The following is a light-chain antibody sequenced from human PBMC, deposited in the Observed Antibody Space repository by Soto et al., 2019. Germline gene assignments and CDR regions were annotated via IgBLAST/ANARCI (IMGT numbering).Light chain of an antibody. CDR1: QSVSSN. CDR2: GAS. Sequence: EIVMTQSPATLSVSPGERATLSCRASQSVSSNLAWYQQKPGQAPRLLIYGASTRATGIPARFSGSGSGTDFTLTISDLEPADFGLYYCQQRLNWPPGFGQGTKVAIK. V-gene: IGKV3-15*01. J-gene: IGKJ1*01. CDR3: QQRLNWPPG.